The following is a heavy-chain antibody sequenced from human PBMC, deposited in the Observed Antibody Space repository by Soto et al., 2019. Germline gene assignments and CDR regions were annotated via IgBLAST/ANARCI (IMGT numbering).Heavy chain of an antibody. V-gene: IGHV3-30*18. D-gene: IGHD3-9*01. CDR3: AKDEGAEDDILTGYPLFDY. CDR2: ISYDGSAK. J-gene: IGHJ4*02. Sequence: QVQLVESGGGVVQPGRSLRLSCAASGFNFRSHGMHWVRQAPGKGLEWVAVISYDGSAKWYVDSVKGRFTISRDTSKNILYLQMNSLRAEDTAVYYCAKDEGAEDDILTGYPLFDYRGQGILVTVSS. CDR1: GFNFRSHG.